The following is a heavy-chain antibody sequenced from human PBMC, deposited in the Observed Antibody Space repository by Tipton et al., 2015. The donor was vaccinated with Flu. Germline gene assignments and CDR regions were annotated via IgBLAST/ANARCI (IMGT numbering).Heavy chain of an antibody. CDR2: IYYSGST. Sequence: TLSLTCTVSGGSISSSSYYWGWIRQPPGKGLEWIGSIYYSGSTYYNPSLKSRVTISVDTSKNQFPLKLSSVTAADTAVYYCAGPETDIYDFWSGYYVHWGQGTLVTVSS. CDR1: GGSISSSSYY. J-gene: IGHJ4*02. CDR3: AGPETDIYDFWSGYYVH. V-gene: IGHV4-39*01. D-gene: IGHD3-3*01.